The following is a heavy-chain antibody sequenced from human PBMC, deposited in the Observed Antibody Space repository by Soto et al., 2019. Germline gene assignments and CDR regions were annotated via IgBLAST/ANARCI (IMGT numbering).Heavy chain of an antibody. D-gene: IGHD2-21*02. J-gene: IGHJ4*02. CDR2: MYYSGST. CDR1: GGSISNGDYF. V-gene: IGHV4-31*03. CDR3: ARRLYGGNFCFDS. Sequence: QVQLQESGPGLVKPSQTLSLTCTVSGGSISNGDYFWTWIRQHPGKGLEWIGSMYYSGSTYYNPSLRSRVAISVDTSKNQFSLKLNSMTATDTAVYYCARRLYGGNFCFDSWGQGTLVTVTS.